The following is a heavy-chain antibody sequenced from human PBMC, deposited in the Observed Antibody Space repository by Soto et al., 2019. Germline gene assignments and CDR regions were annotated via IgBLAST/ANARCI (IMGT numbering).Heavy chain of an antibody. CDR2: ISYDGTNK. Sequence: QVQLVESGGGVVQPGTSLRLSCAASGFTFTNYAMHWVRQAPGKGLEWVSIISYDGTNKYFADSVEGRFTISRDNSKNTLYLQMNSLTAEDTAVYYCASEMPAPPTYYYGMDVW. CDR3: ASEMPAPPTYYYGMDV. D-gene: IGHD6-6*01. J-gene: IGHJ6*01. CDR1: GFTFTNYA. V-gene: IGHV3-30-3*01.